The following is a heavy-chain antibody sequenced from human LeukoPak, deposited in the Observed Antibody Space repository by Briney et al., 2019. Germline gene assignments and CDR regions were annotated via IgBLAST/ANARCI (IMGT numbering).Heavy chain of an antibody. CDR3: ASRIAAAGGATPPYWYFDL. CDR2: ISSSSDYI. J-gene: IGHJ2*01. CDR1: GFTFNNYI. D-gene: IGHD6-13*01. V-gene: IGHV3-21*01. Sequence: PGGSLRLSCAASGFTFNNYIMNWVRQAPGKGLEWVSSISSSSDYIYYADSVKGRFTISRDNAKNSLYLQMNSLRAEDTAVYYCASRIAAAGGATPPYWYFDLWGRGTLVTVSS.